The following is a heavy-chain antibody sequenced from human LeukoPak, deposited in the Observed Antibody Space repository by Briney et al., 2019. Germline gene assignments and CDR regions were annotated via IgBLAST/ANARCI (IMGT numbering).Heavy chain of an antibody. J-gene: IGHJ4*02. D-gene: IGHD6-19*01. V-gene: IGHV3-7*01. CDR1: KFTFSDYW. CDR2: IKHDGSEK. CDR3: ARDRGGSGWYEFEC. Sequence: GGSLRLSCVASKFTFSDYWMTWVRQAPGEGLQWVANIKHDGSEKYYVDSVKGRFTISRDNAKNSLYLQMNSLRAEDTAVYYCARDRGGSGWYEFECWGQGTLVTVSS.